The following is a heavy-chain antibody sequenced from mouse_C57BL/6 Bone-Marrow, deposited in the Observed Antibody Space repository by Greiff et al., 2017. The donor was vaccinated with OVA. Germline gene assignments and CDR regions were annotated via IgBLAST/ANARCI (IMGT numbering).Heavy chain of an antibody. J-gene: IGHJ2*01. V-gene: IGHV1-42*01. CDR3: ARGGLLLFDY. Sequence: VQLKQSGPELVKPGASVKISCKASGYSFTGYYMNWVKQSPEKSLEWIGEINPSTGGTTYNQKFKAKATLTVDKSSSTAYMQLKSLTSEDSAVYYCARGGLLLFDYWGQGTTLTVSS. D-gene: IGHD2-10*01. CDR2: INPSTGGT. CDR1: GYSFTGYY.